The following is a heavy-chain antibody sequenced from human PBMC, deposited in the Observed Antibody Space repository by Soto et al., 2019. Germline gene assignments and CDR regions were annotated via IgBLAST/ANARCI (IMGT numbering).Heavy chain of an antibody. CDR2: IIPIFGTA. Sequence: ASVKVSCKASGGTFSSYAISWVRQAPGQGLEWMGGIIPIFGTANYAQKFQGRVTITADESTSTAYMELSSLRSEDTAVYYCAASRARGIAAADPWGQGTQVTVS. D-gene: IGHD6-13*01. J-gene: IGHJ5*02. V-gene: IGHV1-69*13. CDR1: GGTFSSYA. CDR3: AASRARGIAAADP.